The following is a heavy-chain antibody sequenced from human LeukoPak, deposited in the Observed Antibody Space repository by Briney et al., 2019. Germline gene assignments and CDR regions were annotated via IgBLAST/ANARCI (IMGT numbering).Heavy chain of an antibody. J-gene: IGHJ4*02. V-gene: IGHV3-49*04. D-gene: IGHD3-3*01. CDR1: GFTFGDYA. CDR2: IRSKAYGGTT. Sequence: GGSLRLSCTASGFTFGDYAMSWVRQAPGKGLEWVGFIRSKAYGGTTEYAASVKGRFTISRDDSKSIAYLQMNSLKTEDTAVYYCTRDRPFEDFWSPRGDYWGQGTLVTVSS. CDR3: TRDRPFEDFWSPRGDY.